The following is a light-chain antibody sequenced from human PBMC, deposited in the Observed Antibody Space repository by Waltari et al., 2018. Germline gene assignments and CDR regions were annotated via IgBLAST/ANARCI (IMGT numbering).Light chain of an antibody. CDR2: AAS. V-gene: IGKV3-11*01. J-gene: IGKJ4*01. CDR1: QSVSGY. CDR3: QQRTNWPPT. Sequence: IVLTQSPAPLSLSPGERVPLSCRASQSVSGYLAWYQQKPGQAPRLLIYAASNRAIGIPARFSGSGSGTDFTLTISSLEPEDFAVYYCQQRTNWPPTFGGGTKVEIK.